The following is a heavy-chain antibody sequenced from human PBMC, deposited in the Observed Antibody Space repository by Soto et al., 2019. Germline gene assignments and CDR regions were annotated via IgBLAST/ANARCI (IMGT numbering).Heavy chain of an antibody. V-gene: IGHV4-30-4*01. J-gene: IGHJ4*02. Sequence: PSETLSLTCSVSGGSISSGYYYWSWIRQPPGKGLEWIGNIYYSGSTYYNPSLKSRVTISVDTSKNQFSLKLSSVTAADTAVYYCARDRECSGGTCYNYFDYWGQGTLVTVSS. CDR1: GGSISSGYYY. CDR3: ARDRECSGGTCYNYFDY. D-gene: IGHD2-15*01. CDR2: IYYSGST.